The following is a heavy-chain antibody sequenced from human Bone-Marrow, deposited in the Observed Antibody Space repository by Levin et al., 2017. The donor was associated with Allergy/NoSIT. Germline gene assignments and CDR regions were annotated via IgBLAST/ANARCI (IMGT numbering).Heavy chain of an antibody. D-gene: IGHD3-22*01. CDR2: IYYTGDT. CDR3: ARRLGDASSGYYQYYFDY. V-gene: IGHV4-39*01. CDR1: GGSIRHNYYY. J-gene: IGHJ4*02. Sequence: SETLSLTCTVSGGSIRHNYYYWGWLRQTPGTGLEWIGSIYYTGDTFYNPSLQSRVTVSIDTSKDQFSLKLRSVTAADTAVYFCARRLGDASSGYYQYYFDYWGQGILVTVSS.